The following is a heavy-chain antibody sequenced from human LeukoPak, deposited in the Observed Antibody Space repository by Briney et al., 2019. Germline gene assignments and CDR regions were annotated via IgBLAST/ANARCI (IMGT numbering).Heavy chain of an antibody. D-gene: IGHD3-22*01. CDR2: IYHSGST. CDR1: GGSISSSNW. V-gene: IGHV4-4*02. Sequence: PSETLSLTCAVSGGSISSSNWWSWVRQPPGKGLEWIGEIYHSGSTNYNPSLKSRVTISVDKSKNQFSLKLSSVTAADTAVYYCASLTDYDSSGYYYGGFDYWGQGTLVTVSS. J-gene: IGHJ4*02. CDR3: ASLTDYDSSGYYYGGFDY.